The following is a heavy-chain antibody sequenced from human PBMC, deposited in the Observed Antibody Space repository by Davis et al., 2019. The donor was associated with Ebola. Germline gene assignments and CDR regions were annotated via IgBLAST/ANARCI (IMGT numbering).Heavy chain of an antibody. CDR2: IYCSGST. V-gene: IGHV4-39*07. CDR1: GGSISSSSYY. D-gene: IGHD6-13*01. Sequence: MPSETLSLTCTVSGGSISSSSYYWGWIRQPPGKGLEWIGSIYCSGSTYYNPSLKSRVTISVDTSKNQFSLKLSSVTAADTAVYYCARTAMGIAAPWGQGTLVTVSS. J-gene: IGHJ5*02. CDR3: ARTAMGIAAP.